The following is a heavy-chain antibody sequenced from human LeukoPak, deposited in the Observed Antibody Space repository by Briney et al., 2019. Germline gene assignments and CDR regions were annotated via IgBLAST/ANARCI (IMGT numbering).Heavy chain of an antibody. J-gene: IGHJ4*02. CDR2: ISSGSRHI. D-gene: IGHD3-10*01. Sequence: PGGSLRLSCAASRFTFSSYTMNWVRQAPGKGLEWVSSISSGSRHIYYADSVKGRFTISRDNAKTSLFIQMNSLIAEDTAVYYCVRDAGGGDYFDYWGQGTLVTVSS. V-gene: IGHV3-21*01. CDR3: VRDAGGGDYFDY. CDR1: RFTFSSYT.